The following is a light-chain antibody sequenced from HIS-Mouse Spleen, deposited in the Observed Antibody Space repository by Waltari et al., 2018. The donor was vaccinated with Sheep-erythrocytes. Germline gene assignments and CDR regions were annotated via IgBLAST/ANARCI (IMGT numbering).Light chain of an antibody. CDR2: AAS. Sequence: DIQLTQSPSFLSASVGDRVTITCRASQGISSYLPWYQQKPGKAPKLLIYAASTLQSGVPSRFSGSGSGTEFTLTISSLQPEDVATYYCQQLNSYPHTFGQGTKLEIK. J-gene: IGKJ2*01. V-gene: IGKV1-9*01. CDR1: QGISSY. CDR3: QQLNSYPHT.